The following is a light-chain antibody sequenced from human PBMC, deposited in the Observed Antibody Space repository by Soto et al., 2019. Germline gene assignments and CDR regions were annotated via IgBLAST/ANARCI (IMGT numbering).Light chain of an antibody. Sequence: DIQMTQSPSSLSASVGDRVTITCRASQDISNYLAWYQQKPGKVPKLLISAASTLQSGVPSRFSGSGSGADFTLSISSLQPEDVATYYFQEYDSAPLTFGGGTKVEIK. CDR1: QDISNY. CDR2: AAS. CDR3: QEYDSAPLT. J-gene: IGKJ4*01. V-gene: IGKV1-27*01.